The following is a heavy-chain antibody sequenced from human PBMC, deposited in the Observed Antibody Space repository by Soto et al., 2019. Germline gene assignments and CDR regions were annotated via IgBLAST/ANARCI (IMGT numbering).Heavy chain of an antibody. Sequence: ASVKVSCKASGYTFTSYGISWVRQAPGQGLEWMGWISAYNGNTNYAQKLQGRVTMTTDTSTSTAYMELGSLRSDDTAVYYCARDLPSLLRKGSGMDVWGQGTTVTVSS. V-gene: IGHV1-18*01. CDR3: ARDLPSLLRKGSGMDV. CDR1: GYTFTSYG. J-gene: IGHJ6*02. D-gene: IGHD2-15*01. CDR2: ISAYNGNT.